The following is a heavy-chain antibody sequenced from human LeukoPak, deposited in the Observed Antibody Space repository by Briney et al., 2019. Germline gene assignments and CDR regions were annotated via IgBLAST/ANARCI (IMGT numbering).Heavy chain of an antibody. CDR1: GFTFSSYW. CDR3: ACYGIAPPY. J-gene: IGHJ4*02. CDR2: INNDGSST. Sequence: PGGSLRLSCAASGFTFSSYWMHWVRQAPGKGLVWVSRINNDGSSTSYADSVKGRFTISRDNAKNTLYLQMNSLRTEDTAVYYCACYGIAPPYWGQGTLVTVSS. D-gene: IGHD2-15*01. V-gene: IGHV3-74*01.